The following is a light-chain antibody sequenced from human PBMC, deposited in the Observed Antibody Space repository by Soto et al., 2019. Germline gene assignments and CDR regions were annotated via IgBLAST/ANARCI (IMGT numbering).Light chain of an antibody. CDR2: SNN. V-gene: IGLV1-44*01. CDR1: SSNIGSNT. Sequence: QSVLTQSPSASGTPGQKVTISCSGSSSNIGSNTVNWYQQLPGTAPKLLIYSNNQRPSGVPDRFSGSESGTSASLAISGLQSEDEADYYCAAWDDSLNGRGVFGGGTKLTVL. J-gene: IGLJ3*02. CDR3: AAWDDSLNGRGV.